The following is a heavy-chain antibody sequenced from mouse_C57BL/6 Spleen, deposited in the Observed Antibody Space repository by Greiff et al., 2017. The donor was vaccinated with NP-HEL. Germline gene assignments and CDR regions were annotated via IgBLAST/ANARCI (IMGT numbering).Heavy chain of an antibody. CDR1: GYTFTSYW. J-gene: IGHJ4*01. CDR3: ARRDYYCNYYAMDY. D-gene: IGHD2-1*01. Sequence: VQLQQPGAELVRPGSSVKLSCKASGYTFTSYWMPWVKQRPIQGLEWIGNIDPSDSETHYNQKFKDKATLTVDKSSSTAYMQLSSLTSEDSAVYYCARRDYYCNYYAMDYWGQGTSVTVSS. V-gene: IGHV1-52*01. CDR2: IDPSDSET.